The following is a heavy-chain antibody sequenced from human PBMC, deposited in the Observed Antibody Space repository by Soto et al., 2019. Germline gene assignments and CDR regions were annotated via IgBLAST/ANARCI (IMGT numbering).Heavy chain of an antibody. CDR3: ARAEGYSYGFFDY. Sequence: ASETLSLTCTVSGGSISSYYWSWIRQPPGKGLEWIGYIYYSGSTNYNPSLKSRVTISVDTSKNQFSLKLSSVTAADTAVYYCARAEGYSYGFFDYWGQGTLVTVSS. J-gene: IGHJ4*02. CDR1: GGSISSYY. CDR2: IYYSGST. V-gene: IGHV4-59*01. D-gene: IGHD5-18*01.